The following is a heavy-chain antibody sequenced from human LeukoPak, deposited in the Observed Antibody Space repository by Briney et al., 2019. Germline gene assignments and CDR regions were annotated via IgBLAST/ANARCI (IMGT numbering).Heavy chain of an antibody. V-gene: IGHV4-34*01. D-gene: IGHD3-3*01. CDR3: ARDRTEYYDFWSGYYSRLYYFDY. CDR1: GGSFSGYY. J-gene: IGHJ4*02. CDR2: INHSGST. Sequence: SETLSLTCAVYGGSFSGYYWSWIRQPPGKGLEWIGEINHSGSTNYNPSLKSRVTISVDTSKNQFSLKLSSVTAADTAVYYCARDRTEYYDFWSGYYSRLYYFDYWGQGTLVTVSS.